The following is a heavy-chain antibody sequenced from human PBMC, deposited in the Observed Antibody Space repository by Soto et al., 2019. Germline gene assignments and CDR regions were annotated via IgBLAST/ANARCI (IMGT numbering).Heavy chain of an antibody. CDR2: IYYSGST. J-gene: IGHJ4*02. V-gene: IGHV4-61*01. Sequence: SETLSLTCTVSGGSVSSGSYYWSWIRQPPGKGLEWIGYIYYSGSTNYNPSLKSRVTISVDTSKNQFSLKLSSVTAADTAVYYCASGSRSWQSFDYWGQGTLVPVSS. D-gene: IGHD6-13*01. CDR3: ASGSRSWQSFDY. CDR1: GGSVSSGSYY.